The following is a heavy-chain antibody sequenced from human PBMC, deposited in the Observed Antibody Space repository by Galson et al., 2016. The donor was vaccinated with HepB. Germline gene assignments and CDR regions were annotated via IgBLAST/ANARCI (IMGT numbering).Heavy chain of an antibody. Sequence: SVKVSCQASGGTFNSYAISWVRQAPGQGLEWMGGIIPLYGTANYAQKFQGRVTIIADESTSTAYMELSSLRSEDTAMYYCARVRDGYNSYFYYGMAVWGQGTTVTVSS. J-gene: IGHJ6*02. V-gene: IGHV1-69*13. D-gene: IGHD5-24*01. CDR1: GGTFNSYA. CDR3: ARVRDGYNSYFYYGMAV. CDR2: IIPLYGTA.